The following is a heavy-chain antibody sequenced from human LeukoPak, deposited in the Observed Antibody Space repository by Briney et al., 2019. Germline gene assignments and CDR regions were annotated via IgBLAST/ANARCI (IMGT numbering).Heavy chain of an antibody. Sequence: PGGSLRLSCAASGFTFSDYYMSWIRQAPGKGLEWVSYISSSGSTTYYADSVKGRFTISRDNAKNSLYLQMNSLRAEDTAVYYCASYYGDYGLTFDYWGQGTLVTVSS. CDR2: ISSSGSTT. J-gene: IGHJ4*02. CDR1: GFTFSDYY. CDR3: ASYYGDYGLTFDY. V-gene: IGHV3-11*01. D-gene: IGHD4-17*01.